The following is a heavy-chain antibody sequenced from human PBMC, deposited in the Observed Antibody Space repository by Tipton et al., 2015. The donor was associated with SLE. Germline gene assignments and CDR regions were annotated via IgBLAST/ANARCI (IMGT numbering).Heavy chain of an antibody. CDR2: ISSGSSYI. CDR3: ARDPELGFYYFDY. D-gene: IGHD7-27*01. Sequence: SLRLSCAASGFTVSSNYMSWVRQAPGKGLEWVSSISSGSSYIYYADSVKGRFTISRDNAKNSLYLQMNSLRAEDTAVYYCARDPELGFYYFDYWGQGTLVTVSS. V-gene: IGHV3-21*01. CDR1: GFTVSSNY. J-gene: IGHJ4*02.